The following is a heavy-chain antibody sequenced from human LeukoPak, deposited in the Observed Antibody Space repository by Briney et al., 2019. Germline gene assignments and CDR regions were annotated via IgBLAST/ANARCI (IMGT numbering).Heavy chain of an antibody. J-gene: IGHJ4*02. CDR3: ARGYGSWDAFDY. Sequence: PGGSLRLSCAASGFNLRDHYMDWVRQAPGKGLEWLARSRNRANSYTTEYAASVKGRFAISRDDSQTSLYLQMNSLTVEDTAVYYCARGYGSWDAFDYWGQGTLVTVSS. D-gene: IGHD6-13*01. V-gene: IGHV3-72*01. CDR1: GFNLRDHY. CDR2: SRNRANSYTT.